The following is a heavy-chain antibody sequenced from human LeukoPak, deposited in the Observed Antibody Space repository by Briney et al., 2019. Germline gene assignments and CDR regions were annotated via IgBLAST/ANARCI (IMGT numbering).Heavy chain of an antibody. CDR1: GFTFSSYS. V-gene: IGHV3-21*01. CDR2: ISSSSSYI. CDR3: ASSLLWFGEPYYYGMDV. J-gene: IGHJ6*02. Sequence: GGSPRLSCAASGFTFSSYSMNWVRQAPGKGLEWVSSISSSSSYIYYADSVKGRFTISRDNAKNSLYLQMNSLRAEDTAVYYCASSLLWFGEPYYYGMDVWGQGTTVTVSS. D-gene: IGHD3-10*01.